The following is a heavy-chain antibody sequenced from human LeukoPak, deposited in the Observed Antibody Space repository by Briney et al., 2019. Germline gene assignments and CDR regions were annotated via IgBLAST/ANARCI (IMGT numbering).Heavy chain of an antibody. D-gene: IGHD6-19*01. J-gene: IGHJ6*03. CDR1: GFTFSSYW. CDR3: ASSFSSGSYSYYYYMDV. V-gene: IGHV3-7*01. Sequence: GGSLRLSCAASGFTFSSYWMRWVRQAPGKGLEWVANIKQDGSEKYYVDSARGRFTISRDNAKNSLYLQMNSLRAEDTAVYYCASSFSSGSYSYYYYMDVWGKGTTVTVSS. CDR2: IKQDGSEK.